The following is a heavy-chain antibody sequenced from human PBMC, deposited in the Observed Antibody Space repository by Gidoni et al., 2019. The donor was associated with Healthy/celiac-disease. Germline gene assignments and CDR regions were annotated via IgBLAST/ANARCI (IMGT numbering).Heavy chain of an antibody. CDR3: AKPLWFGGSGYFDY. V-gene: IGHV3-30*18. J-gene: IGHJ4*02. CDR1: GFTFSSYG. Sequence: QVPLVESGGGVVQPGRSLRLSCAASGFTFSSYGMHWVRQAPGKGLEWVAVISYDGINKYYADSVKGRFTISRDNSKNTLYLQMNSLRAEDTAVYYCAKPLWFGGSGYFDYWGQGTLVTVSS. CDR2: ISYDGINK. D-gene: IGHD3-10*01.